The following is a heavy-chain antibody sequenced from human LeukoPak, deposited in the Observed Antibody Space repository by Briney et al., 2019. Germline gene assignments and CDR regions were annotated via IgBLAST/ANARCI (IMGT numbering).Heavy chain of an antibody. CDR3: ARGPGSGSSFIDY. CDR2: IYYSGST. D-gene: IGHD3-10*01. Sequence: PSETLSLTCTVSGGSISRGGYYWSWIRQHSGKGLEWIGYIYYSGSTFYNPSLKSRVTISLDTSKNQFSLKLSSVTAADTAVYYCARGPGSGSSFIDYWGQGTLVTVSS. V-gene: IGHV4-31*03. J-gene: IGHJ4*02. CDR1: GGSISRGGYY.